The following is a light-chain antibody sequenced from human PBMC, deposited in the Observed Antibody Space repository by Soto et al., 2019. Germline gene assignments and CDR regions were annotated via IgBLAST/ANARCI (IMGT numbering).Light chain of an antibody. CDR3: CSHTPKSTYA. CDR1: HSDIGAYNY. J-gene: IGLJ1*01. V-gene: IGLV2-14*03. Sequence: QSALTQPASLSGSPGQSITIPCTGTHSDIGAYNYVSWYQPHPGKAPQIMIFEFSNRPIGIPPRFSGSKSGNTASLTISGSHDEDEADYHCCSHTPKSTYAFGTGTKVTV. CDR2: EFS.